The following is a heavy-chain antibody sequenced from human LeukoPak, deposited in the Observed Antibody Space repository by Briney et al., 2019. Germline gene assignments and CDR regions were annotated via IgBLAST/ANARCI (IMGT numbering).Heavy chain of an antibody. D-gene: IGHD2-21*01. Sequence: SETLSLTCAVYGGSFSGYYWSWIRQPPGKGLEWIGEINHSGSTNYNPSLKSRVTISVDTSKNQFSLKLSSVTAADTAVYYCARHRFASPLDSWGQGTLVTVSS. J-gene: IGHJ4*02. CDR3: ARHRFASPLDS. CDR2: INHSGST. CDR1: GGSFSGYY. V-gene: IGHV4-34*01.